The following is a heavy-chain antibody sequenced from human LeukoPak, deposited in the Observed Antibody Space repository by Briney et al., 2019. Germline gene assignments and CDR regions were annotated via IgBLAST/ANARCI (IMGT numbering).Heavy chain of an antibody. J-gene: IGHJ4*02. V-gene: IGHV3-23*01. CDR3: AKWRSSWYRGRSFDY. CDR1: GFTFSSYA. CDR2: ISGSGGST. Sequence: GGSLRLSCAASGFTFSSYAMSWVRQAPGKGLEWVSAISGSGGSTYYADSVNGRFTISRDNSKNTLYLQMNSLRAEDTAVYYCAKWRSSWYRGRSFDYWGQGTLVTVSS. D-gene: IGHD6-13*01.